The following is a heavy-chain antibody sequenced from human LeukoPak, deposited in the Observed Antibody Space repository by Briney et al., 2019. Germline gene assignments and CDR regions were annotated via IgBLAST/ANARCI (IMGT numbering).Heavy chain of an antibody. CDR2: INHSGST. CDR3: AGQHQNDYPHFDY. D-gene: IGHD5-12*01. CDR1: GGSFSGYY. Sequence: SETLSLTCAVYGGSFSGYYWSWIRQPPGKGLEWIGEINHSGSTNYNPSLKSRVTISVDTSKNQFSLKLSSVTAADTAVYYCAGQHQNDYPHFDYWGQGTLVTVSS. V-gene: IGHV4-34*01. J-gene: IGHJ4*02.